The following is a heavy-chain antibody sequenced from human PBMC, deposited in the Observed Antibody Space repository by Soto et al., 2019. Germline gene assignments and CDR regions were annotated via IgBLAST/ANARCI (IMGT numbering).Heavy chain of an antibody. Sequence: GGSLRLSCEASGFSFGVYGMHWVRQAPGKGLEWVAVIWYDGSKQFYAASVAGRFTISRGDSTATLSLQMNKLRAEDTAVYYCAAWAEGATEVHWGQGTLVTVSS. CDR1: GFSFGVYG. CDR3: AAWAEGATEVH. CDR2: IWYDGSKQ. V-gene: IGHV3-33*01. J-gene: IGHJ4*02. D-gene: IGHD2-15*01.